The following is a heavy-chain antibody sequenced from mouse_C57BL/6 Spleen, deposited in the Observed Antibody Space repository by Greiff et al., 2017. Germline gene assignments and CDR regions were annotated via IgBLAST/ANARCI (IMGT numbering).Heavy chain of an antibody. CDR2: ISNKANGYTT. J-gene: IGHJ2*01. Sequence: EVQLVESGGGLVQPGGSLSLSCAASGFTFTDYYMSWVRQPPGKALEWLGFISNKANGYTTEYSASVKGRFTISRDNSQSILYLQMNALRADDSATYYCARMITFDYWGQGTTLTVSS. V-gene: IGHV7-3*01. CDR3: ARMITFDY. D-gene: IGHD2-4*01. CDR1: GFTFTDYY.